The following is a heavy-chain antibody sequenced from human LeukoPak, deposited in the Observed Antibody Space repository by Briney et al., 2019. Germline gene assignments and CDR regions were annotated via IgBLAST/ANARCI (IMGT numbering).Heavy chain of an antibody. CDR2: INHSGST. CDR1: GGSFSGYY. J-gene: IGHJ4*02. Sequence: SETLSLTCAVYGGSFSGYYWSWIRQPPGKGLEWIGEINHSGSTNYNPSLKSRVTISVDTSKNQFSLKLSSVTAADTAVYYCARIGRYRWFGELLSNFDYWGQGTLVTVSS. V-gene: IGHV4-34*01. CDR3: ARIGRYRWFGELLSNFDY. D-gene: IGHD3-10*01.